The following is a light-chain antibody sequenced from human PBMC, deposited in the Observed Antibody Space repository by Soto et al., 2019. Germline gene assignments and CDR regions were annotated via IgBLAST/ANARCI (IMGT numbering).Light chain of an antibody. V-gene: IGKV3-20*01. CDR3: LHYVDTPLT. J-gene: IGKJ4*01. CDR1: LSINNNY. Sequence: EIVLTQSPGTLSLSPGERATLSCRASLSINNNYLAWYQQIPGQAPRLLIYRASSRATGIPDRFSGSGSGTDFTLTISRLEPEDFAVYYCLHYVDTPLTFGEGTKVEIK. CDR2: RAS.